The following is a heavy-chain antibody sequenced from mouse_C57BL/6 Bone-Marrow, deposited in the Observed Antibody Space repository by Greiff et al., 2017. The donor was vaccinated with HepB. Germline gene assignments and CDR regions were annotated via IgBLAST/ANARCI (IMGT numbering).Heavy chain of an antibody. Sequence: EVKLVESGGDLVKPGGSLKLSCAASGFTFSSYGMSWVRQTPDKRLEWVATISSGGSYTYYPDSVKGRFTISRDNAKNTLYLQMSSLKSEDTAMYYCARPPSAYWGQGTLVTVSA. CDR3: ARPPSAY. J-gene: IGHJ3*01. V-gene: IGHV5-6*01. CDR2: ISSGGSYT. CDR1: GFTFSSYG.